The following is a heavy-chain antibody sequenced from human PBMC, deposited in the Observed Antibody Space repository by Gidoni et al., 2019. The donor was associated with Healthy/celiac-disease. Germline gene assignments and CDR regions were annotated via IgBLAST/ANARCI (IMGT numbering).Heavy chain of an antibody. CDR1: GFTFSSYG. D-gene: IGHD3-10*01. Sequence: QVQLVESGGGVVQPGRSLRLSCAASGFTFSSYGMHWVRQAPGKGLEWVAVISYDGSNKYYADSVKGRFTISRDNSKNTLYLQMNSLRAEDTAVYYCAKGMSGSGSYAVDYWGQGTLVTVSS. V-gene: IGHV3-30*18. J-gene: IGHJ4*02. CDR2: ISYDGSNK. CDR3: AKGMSGSGSYAVDY.